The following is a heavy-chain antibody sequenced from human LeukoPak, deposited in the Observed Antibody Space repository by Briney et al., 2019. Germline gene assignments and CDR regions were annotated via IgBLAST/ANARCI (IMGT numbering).Heavy chain of an antibody. CDR3: ARVGNWNFDY. D-gene: IGHD1-1*01. CDR1: GDSISSYY. CDR2: ISYSGRT. V-gene: IGHV4-59*01. J-gene: IGHJ4*02. Sequence: SETLSLTCSVSGDSISSYYWSWIRQPPGKGLEWIGHISYSGRTDYNPSLQSRLTILLDTSMDQFSLKLTSVTAADTAVYYCARVGNWNFDYWGQGILVTVSS.